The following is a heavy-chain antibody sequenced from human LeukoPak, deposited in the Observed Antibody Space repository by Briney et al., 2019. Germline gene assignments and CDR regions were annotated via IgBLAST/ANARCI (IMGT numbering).Heavy chain of an antibody. D-gene: IGHD4-11*01. Sequence: GGPLRLSCAASGFTFSDYYITWILQAPGKGLEWVSYISTSGNTMYYADSVKGRFTISRDNARNSLYLQMNSLRAEDTAVYYCARRARDYSIYYMDVWGKGTTVTVSS. V-gene: IGHV3-11*01. J-gene: IGHJ6*03. CDR3: ARRARDYSIYYMDV. CDR2: ISTSGNTM. CDR1: GFTFSDYY.